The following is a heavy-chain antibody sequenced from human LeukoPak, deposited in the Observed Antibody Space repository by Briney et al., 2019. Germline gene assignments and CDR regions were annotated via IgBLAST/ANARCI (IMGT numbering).Heavy chain of an antibody. Sequence: KASQTLSLTCTVSGDSITSGGYYGSWIRQRPGKGLEWIGYIYKTGSTYYNPSLKSRVTMSVDTSKKQFSLKLSSVTAADTAMYYCARSYYDSSGYYPVYYFDYWGQGSLVTVSS. J-gene: IGHJ4*02. V-gene: IGHV4-31*03. CDR3: ARSYYDSSGYYPVYYFDY. CDR1: GDSITSGGYY. D-gene: IGHD3-22*01. CDR2: IYKTGST.